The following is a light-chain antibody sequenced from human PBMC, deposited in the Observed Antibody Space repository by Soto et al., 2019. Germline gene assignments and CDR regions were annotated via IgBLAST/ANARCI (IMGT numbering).Light chain of an antibody. V-gene: IGKV1-39*01. J-gene: IGKJ4*02. CDR3: QQGYTIFWT. CDR1: QPIGTS. CDR2: AAT. Sequence: DIQMTQSPSSLSAFVGDSVTVTCRASQPIGTSLHWYQQRAGTAPKVLISAATKLQSGVPSRFSGRGSGTDYNRTISNLQPEDSETYFCQQGYTIFWTFGGGTKVGIK.